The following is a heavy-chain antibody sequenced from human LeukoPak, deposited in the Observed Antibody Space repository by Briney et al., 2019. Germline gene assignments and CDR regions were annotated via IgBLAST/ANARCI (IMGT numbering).Heavy chain of an antibody. CDR2: IRSKAYGGTT. Sequence: GGSLRLSCTASGFTFGDYAMSWFRQAPGKGLEWVGFIRSKAYGGTTEYAASVKGRFTISRDDSKSIAYLQMNSLKTEDTAVYYCTRCGSGGSCYSGPIDYWGQGTLVTVSS. CDR1: GFTFGDYA. J-gene: IGHJ4*02. D-gene: IGHD2-15*01. CDR3: TRCGSGGSCYSGPIDY. V-gene: IGHV3-49*03.